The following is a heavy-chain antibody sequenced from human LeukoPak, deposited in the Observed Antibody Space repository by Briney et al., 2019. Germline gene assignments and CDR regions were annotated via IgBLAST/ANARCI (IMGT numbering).Heavy chain of an antibody. CDR2: KYYGSTWYN. CDR1: GDSVSSNSVT. D-gene: IGHD3-22*01. V-gene: IGHV6-1*01. Sequence: SQTLSLTCAISGDSVSSNSVTWNWIRQSQSRGLVWLGRKYYGSTWYNDYAVSVRGRITVNPDTSKNQFSLQLNSVTPEDTAVYYCARDQGGVSYYDSSEGYFDYWGQGTLVTVSS. J-gene: IGHJ4*02. CDR3: ARDQGGVSYYDSSEGYFDY.